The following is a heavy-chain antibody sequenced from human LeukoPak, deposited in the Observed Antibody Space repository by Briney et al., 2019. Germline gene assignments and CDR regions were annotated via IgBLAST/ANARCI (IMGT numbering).Heavy chain of an antibody. D-gene: IGHD4-17*01. CDR3: ARGTYGYYMDV. Sequence: SEPLSLTCSGSNYSIGSSLYWGWRRPPPGEGLEWIGIIYRSGSTFYNPSLKSRVTISLDTSKNQLSLKLRSVTAADTAVYFCARGTYGYYMDVWGKGTTVTVSS. V-gene: IGHV4-38-2*02. CDR1: NYSIGSSLY. J-gene: IGHJ6*03. CDR2: IYRSGST.